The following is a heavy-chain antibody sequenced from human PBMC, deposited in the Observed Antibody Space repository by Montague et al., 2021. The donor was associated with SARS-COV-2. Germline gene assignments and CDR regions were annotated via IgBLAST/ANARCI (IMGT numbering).Heavy chain of an antibody. Sequence: SLRLSCAASGFTFNTYGMHWARQAPGKGLEWVALIYYDGSYKYYVDSVKGRFTVSRDNSRNTLYLQMNSLRPEDTAMYYCARGGLPYPWNWLDPWGQGTLVTVSS. D-gene: IGHD3-10*01. CDR3: ARGGLPYPWNWLDP. J-gene: IGHJ5*02. V-gene: IGHV3-33*01. CDR1: GFTFNTYG. CDR2: IYYDGSYK.